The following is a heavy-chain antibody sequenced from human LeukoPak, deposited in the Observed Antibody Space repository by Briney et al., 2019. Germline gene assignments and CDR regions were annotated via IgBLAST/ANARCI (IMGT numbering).Heavy chain of an antibody. D-gene: IGHD6-19*01. Sequence: GGSLRLSCAASVFTFGRHWMSWVRQAPGKGLEWVAHMNQGGSETTNVDSVKGRFTISRDDAKNLVFLQMNSLRVEDTAMYYCARDGVAGGFDYWGQGILVTVSS. V-gene: IGHV3-7*01. CDR1: VFTFGRHW. CDR2: MNQGGSET. J-gene: IGHJ4*02. CDR3: ARDGVAGGFDY.